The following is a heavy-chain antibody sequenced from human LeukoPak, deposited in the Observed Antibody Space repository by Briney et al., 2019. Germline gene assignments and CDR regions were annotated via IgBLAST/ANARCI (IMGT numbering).Heavy chain of an antibody. D-gene: IGHD3-3*01. CDR2: ISISGSKT. CDR1: EFDFSSHA. Sequence: PGGSLRLSCAASEFDFSSHAMTWVRQAPGKGLEWVSAISISGSKTYYADSVKGRFTISRDNAKNSLYLQMNSLRAEDTAVYYCARDLFTIFGATPTYYYGMDVWGQGTTVTVSS. CDR3: ARDLFTIFGATPTYYYGMDV. J-gene: IGHJ6*02. V-gene: IGHV3-21*01.